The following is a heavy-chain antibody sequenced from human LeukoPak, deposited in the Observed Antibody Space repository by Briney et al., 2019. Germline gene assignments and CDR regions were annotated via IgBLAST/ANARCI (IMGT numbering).Heavy chain of an antibody. Sequence: QPGGSLRLSCAASGFTVSSNHMSWVRQAPGKGLEWVSVIYSGGSTDDADSVKGRFTISRDNLKNTLYLQMNSLRAEDTAVYYCARGPAGYNWGQGTLVTFSS. CDR3: ARGPAGYN. V-gene: IGHV3-53*01. J-gene: IGHJ4*02. D-gene: IGHD1-1*01. CDR2: IYSGGST. CDR1: GFTVSSNH.